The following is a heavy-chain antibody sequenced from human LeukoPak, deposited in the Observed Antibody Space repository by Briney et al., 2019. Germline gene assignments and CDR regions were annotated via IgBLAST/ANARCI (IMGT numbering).Heavy chain of an antibody. CDR3: ARVIGPAFDY. CDR1: GFTFDDYA. V-gene: IGHV3-9*01. CDR2: ISWNSGSI. Sequence: GRSLRLSCAASGFTFDDYAMHWVRQAPGKGLEWVSGISWNSGSIGYADSVKGRFTISRDNAKNSLYLQMNSLRAEDTAVYYCARVIGPAFDYWGQGTLVTVSS. J-gene: IGHJ4*02. D-gene: IGHD2-2*01.